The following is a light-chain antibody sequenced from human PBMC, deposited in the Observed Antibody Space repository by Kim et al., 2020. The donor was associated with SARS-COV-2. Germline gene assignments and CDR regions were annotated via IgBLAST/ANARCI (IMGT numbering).Light chain of an antibody. CDR3: QVWDSSSDHPVV. CDR2: YDS. J-gene: IGLJ2*01. V-gene: IGLV3-21*04. CDR1: NIGSKS. Sequence: PGKPARITCGGNNIGSKSVHWYQQKPGQAPVLVIYYDSDRPSGIPERFSGSNSGNTATLTISRVEAGDEADYYCQVWDSSSDHPVVFGGGTKLTVL.